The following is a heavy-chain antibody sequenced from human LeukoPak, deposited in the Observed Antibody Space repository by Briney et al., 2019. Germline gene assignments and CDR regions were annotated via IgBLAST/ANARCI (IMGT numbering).Heavy chain of an antibody. CDR2: VYNSGST. J-gene: IGHJ3*01. Sequence: SETLSLTCTVSGGSVSIYYWSWVRPPPGEGLEWIAYVYNSGSTNYHPFLKSRLTMSIETSKNHFSLKQTSVTPADPAGLFGSREYLLPGAFDVWGQRTMVTVSS. D-gene: IGHD2-8*01. CDR3: SREYLLPGAFDV. CDR1: GGSVSIYY. V-gene: IGHV4-59*02.